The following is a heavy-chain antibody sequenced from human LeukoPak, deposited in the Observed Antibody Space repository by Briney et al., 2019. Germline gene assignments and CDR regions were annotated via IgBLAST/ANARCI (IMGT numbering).Heavy chain of an antibody. CDR3: AKDEYCYDSSGTFSPMDY. CDR2: ISYDGSNK. CDR1: GFTFSSYA. V-gene: IGHV3-30*04. Sequence: GGSLRLSCAASGFTFSSYAMHWVRQAPGKGLEWVAVISYDGSNKYYADSVKGRFTISRDNSKNTLYLQMNSLRAEDTAVYYCAKDEYCYDSSGTFSPMDYWGQGTLVTVSS. D-gene: IGHD3-22*01. J-gene: IGHJ4*02.